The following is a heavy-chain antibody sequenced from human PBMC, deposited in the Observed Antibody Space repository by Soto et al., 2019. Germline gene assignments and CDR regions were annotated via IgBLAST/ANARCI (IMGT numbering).Heavy chain of an antibody. J-gene: IGHJ3*02. Sequence: QVQLVQSGAEVKKPGSSVKVSCKASGGTFSSYAISWVRQAPGQGLEWMGGIIPIFGTANYAQKFQGRVTITEDESTSTAYMELSSLRSEDTAVYYCARDGCSGGSCYSGPAFDIWGQGTMVTVSS. V-gene: IGHV1-69*12. CDR1: GGTFSSYA. CDR3: ARDGCSGGSCYSGPAFDI. CDR2: IIPIFGTA. D-gene: IGHD2-15*01.